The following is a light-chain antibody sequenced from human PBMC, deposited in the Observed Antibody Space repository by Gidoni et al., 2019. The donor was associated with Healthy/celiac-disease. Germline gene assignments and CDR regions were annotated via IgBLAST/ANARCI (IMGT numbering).Light chain of an antibody. CDR1: QSVSSY. CDR3: QQRSNWPL. V-gene: IGKV3-11*01. CDR2: DAS. Sequence: EIVLTQSPATLSLSPGARATLSCRASQSVSSYLAWYQQKPGQAPSLLIYDASNRATGIPARFSGSGSGTDFTLTISSLEPEDFAVYYCQQRSNWPLFGQGTKLEIK. J-gene: IGKJ2*01.